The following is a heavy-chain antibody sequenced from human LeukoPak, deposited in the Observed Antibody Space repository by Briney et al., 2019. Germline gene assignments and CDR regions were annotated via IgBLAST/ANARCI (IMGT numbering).Heavy chain of an antibody. D-gene: IGHD5-24*01. Sequence: PGGSLRLSCAASGFTFSGSAMHWVRQASGKGLEWVDRIRSKANSYATAYAASVKGRFTISRDDSKNTAYLQMNSLKTEDTAVYYCTRDGYNFVAYYFDYWGQGTLVTVSS. V-gene: IGHV3-73*01. CDR1: GFTFSGSA. CDR2: IRSKANSYAT. CDR3: TRDGYNFVAYYFDY. J-gene: IGHJ4*02.